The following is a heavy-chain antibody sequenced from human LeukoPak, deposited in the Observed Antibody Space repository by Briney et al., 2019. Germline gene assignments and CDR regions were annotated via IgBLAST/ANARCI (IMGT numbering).Heavy chain of an antibody. Sequence: SETLSLTCAVSGGSISSSNWWSWVRQPPGKGLEWIGEIYHSGSTNYNPSLKSRVTISVDKSKNQFSLKLSSVTAADTAVYYCARAGGDYDSFFDYWGQGTLVTVSS. CDR3: ARAGGDYDSFFDY. CDR2: IYHSGST. D-gene: IGHD2-21*02. V-gene: IGHV4-4*02. CDR1: GGSISSSNW. J-gene: IGHJ4*02.